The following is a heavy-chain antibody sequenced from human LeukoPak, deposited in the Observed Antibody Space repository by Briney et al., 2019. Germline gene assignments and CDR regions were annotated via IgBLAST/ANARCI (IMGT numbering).Heavy chain of an antibody. J-gene: IGHJ6*02. CDR1: GFTFSSYS. Sequence: GGSLRLSCAASGFTFSSYSMNWVRQAPGKGLEWVSAISGSGGSTYYADSVKGRFTISRDNSKNTLYLQMNSLRAEDTAVYYCAREDIVVVPAYYYGMDVWGQGTTVTVSS. CDR2: ISGSGGST. CDR3: AREDIVVVPAYYYGMDV. D-gene: IGHD2-2*01. V-gene: IGHV3-23*01.